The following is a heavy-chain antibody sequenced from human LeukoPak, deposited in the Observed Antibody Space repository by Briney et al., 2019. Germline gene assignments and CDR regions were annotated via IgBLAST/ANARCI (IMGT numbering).Heavy chain of an antibody. V-gene: IGHV3-9*03. Sequence: GGSLRLSCAASGFTFDDYAMHWVRQAPGKGLEWVSGISWNSGSIGYADSVKGRFTISRDNAKNSLYLQMNSLRAEDMALYYCAKDIGSGWFDAFDIWGQGTMVTVSS. CDR3: AKDIGSGWFDAFDI. CDR1: GFTFDDYA. CDR2: ISWNSGSI. J-gene: IGHJ3*02. D-gene: IGHD6-19*01.